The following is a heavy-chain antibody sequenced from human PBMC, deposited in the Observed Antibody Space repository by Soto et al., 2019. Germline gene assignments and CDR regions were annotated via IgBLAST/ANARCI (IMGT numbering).Heavy chain of an antibody. J-gene: IGHJ6*02. V-gene: IGHV4-39*07. D-gene: IGHD6-19*01. CDR1: GGSVSSSSYS. CDR2: IYSSENT. Sequence: SETLSLTCTVSGGSVSSSSYSWGWIRQSPGKGLEWIGTIYSSENTYYNPSLMSRVTISVDTSKNEFSLKLTSVTAADTAVYYCARSKISSSGWLSGYYYYYGMDVWGQGTTVTVSS. CDR3: ARSKISSSGWLSGYYYYYGMDV.